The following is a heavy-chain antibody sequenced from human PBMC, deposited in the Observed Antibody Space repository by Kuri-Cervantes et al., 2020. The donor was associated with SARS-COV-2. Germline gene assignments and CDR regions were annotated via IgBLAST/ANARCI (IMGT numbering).Heavy chain of an antibody. J-gene: IGHJ4*02. D-gene: IGHD2-15*01. V-gene: IGHV1-8*01. CDR3: ASLHSDIHYFFDN. CDR1: GYTFTSYD. CDR2: MNPNSGNT. Sequence: ASVKVSCKASGYTFTSYDINWVRQATGQGLEWMGWMNPNSGNTGYAQKFQGRVTMTRNTSISTAYMELSSLRSEDTAVYFCASLHSDIHYFFDNWGQGTMVTVSS.